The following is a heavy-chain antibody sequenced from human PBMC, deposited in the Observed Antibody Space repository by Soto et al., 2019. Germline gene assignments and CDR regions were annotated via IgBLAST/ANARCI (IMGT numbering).Heavy chain of an antibody. J-gene: IGHJ4*02. Sequence: GGSLRLSCAASGFTFSSYAMHWVRQAPGKGLEWVAVISYDGSNKYYADSVKGRFTISRDNSKNTLYLQMNSLRAEDTAVYYCARVPPAAGISMDYWGQGTLVTVSS. CDR1: GFTFSSYA. CDR2: ISYDGSNK. CDR3: ARVPPAAGISMDY. V-gene: IGHV3-30-3*01. D-gene: IGHD6-13*01.